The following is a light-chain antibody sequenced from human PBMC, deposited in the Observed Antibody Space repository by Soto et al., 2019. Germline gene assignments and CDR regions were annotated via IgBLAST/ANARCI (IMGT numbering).Light chain of an antibody. Sequence: DIQMTQSPSTLSASVGDRVTITCRASQSISSWLAWYQQKPGKAPKLLIYKASSLESGVPSRFSGSGSGTEFTLTISRLQPDDFATYYCQQYNSYSPQYTFGQGTKLEIK. CDR3: QQYNSYSPQYT. CDR2: KAS. V-gene: IGKV1-5*03. CDR1: QSISSW. J-gene: IGKJ2*01.